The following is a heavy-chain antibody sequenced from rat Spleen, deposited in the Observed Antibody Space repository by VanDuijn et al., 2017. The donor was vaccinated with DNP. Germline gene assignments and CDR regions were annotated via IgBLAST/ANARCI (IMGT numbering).Heavy chain of an antibody. CDR2: ISYDGNRI. V-gene: IGHV5-7*01. D-gene: IGHD1-2*01. CDR1: GFTFSDFN. CDR3: ASFYYSSSLAMDA. J-gene: IGHJ4*01. Sequence: EVQLVESGGGLVQPGRSLKLSCVASGFTFSDFNMAWVRQAPKEGLECVSIISYDGNRIYYRDSVKGRFTISRDNAKSTLYLQMNSLRSEDTATYYCASFYYSSSLAMDAWGQGTSVTVSS.